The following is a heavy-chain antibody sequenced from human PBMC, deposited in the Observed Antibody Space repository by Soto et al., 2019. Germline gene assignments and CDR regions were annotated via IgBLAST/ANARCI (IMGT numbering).Heavy chain of an antibody. CDR1: GASLSGYY. D-gene: IGHD3-10*01. Sequence: QVQLQQWGAGLLKPSETLSLTCAVYGASLSGYYWTWLRQSPGKGLEWIAEINERGSPNYSPSLKPRVTTTIGTSKNQFSLTLTSVTAADTAVYYCGGGRLYGSGSYSIRSGFQYYFYIDVWGKGTTVTVSS. CDR3: GGGRLYGSGSYSIRSGFQYYFYIDV. CDR2: INERGSP. V-gene: IGHV4-34*01. J-gene: IGHJ6*03.